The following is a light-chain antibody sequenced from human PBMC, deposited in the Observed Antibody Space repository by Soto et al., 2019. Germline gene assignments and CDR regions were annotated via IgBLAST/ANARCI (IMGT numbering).Light chain of an antibody. V-gene: IGKV3-11*01. Sequence: TQSQGTLSLYPGEKATLSCRASQSVRSSYLAWYQQNAGQAPRLLIYDASKRATGIPARFSGSGSGTDFTLTISSLEPEDFAVYYCQRRANWPPWAFGQGTKVDIK. CDR2: DAS. CDR1: QSVRSSY. J-gene: IGKJ1*01. CDR3: QRRANWPPWA.